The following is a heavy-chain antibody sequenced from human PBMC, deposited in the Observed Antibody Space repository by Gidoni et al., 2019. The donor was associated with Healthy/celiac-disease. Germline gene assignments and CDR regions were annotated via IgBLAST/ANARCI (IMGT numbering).Heavy chain of an antibody. CDR3: ARGATGWYFDL. Sequence: EVQLVESGGGLVQPGGSLRLSCAASGFTFSSYWMSWVLQAPGKGLEWVANIKQDGSEKYYVDSVKGRFTISRDNAKNSLYLQMNSLRAEDTAVYYCARGATGWYFDLWGRGTLVTVSS. V-gene: IGHV3-7*03. CDR2: IKQDGSEK. J-gene: IGHJ2*01. D-gene: IGHD3-10*01. CDR1: GFTFSSYW.